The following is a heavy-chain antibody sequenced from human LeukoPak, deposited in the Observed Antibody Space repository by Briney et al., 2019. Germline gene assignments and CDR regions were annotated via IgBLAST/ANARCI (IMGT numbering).Heavy chain of an antibody. CDR3: ARERGEFTFDY. V-gene: IGHV4-59*01. Sequence: SETLSLTCTVSGGSISSYYWSWIRQPPGKGLEWIGYIYYSGCTNYNPSLKSRLNISVDTSKNQFSLKLSSVTAADTAVYYCARERGEFTFDYWGQGTLVTVSS. J-gene: IGHJ4*02. CDR1: GGSISSYY. CDR2: IYYSGCT. D-gene: IGHD3-16*01.